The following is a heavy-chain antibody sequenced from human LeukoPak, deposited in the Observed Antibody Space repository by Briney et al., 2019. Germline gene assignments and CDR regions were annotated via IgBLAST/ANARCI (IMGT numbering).Heavy chain of an antibody. CDR2: IRSKAYGGTT. CDR1: GLTFGDYA. V-gene: IGHV3-49*04. Sequence: GRSLRLSCTASGLTFGDYAMSWVRQAPGKGLEWVGFIRSKAYGGTTEYAASVKGRFTISRDDSKSIAYLQMNSLKTEDTAVYYCTRPLFGVAANYYYGMDVWGQGTTVTVSS. J-gene: IGHJ6*02. D-gene: IGHD3-3*01. CDR3: TRPLFGVAANYYYGMDV.